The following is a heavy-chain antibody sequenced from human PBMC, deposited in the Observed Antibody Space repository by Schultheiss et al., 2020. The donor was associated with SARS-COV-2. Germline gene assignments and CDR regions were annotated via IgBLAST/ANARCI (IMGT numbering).Heavy chain of an antibody. D-gene: IGHD2-2*01. CDR2: TRNKANSYTT. J-gene: IGHJ4*02. V-gene: IGHV3-72*01. CDR3: ARVSRGYQLPHFDY. Sequence: LSLTCAVYGGSFSGYYWSWIRQPPGKGLEWVGRTRNKANSYTTEYAASVKGRFTISRDDSKNSLYLQMNSLKTEDTAVYYCARVSRGYQLPHFDYWGQGTLVTVSS. CDR1: GGSFSGYY.